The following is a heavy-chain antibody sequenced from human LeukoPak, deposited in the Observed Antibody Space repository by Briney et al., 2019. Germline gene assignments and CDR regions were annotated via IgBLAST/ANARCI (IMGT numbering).Heavy chain of an antibody. Sequence: ASVKVSCKASGGTFSSYAISWVRQAPGQGLEWMGRIIPILGIANYAQKFQGRVTMTTDTSTSTAYMELRSLRSDDTAVYYCARCRDGPVLRYFDWSKGWFDPWGQGTLVTVSS. CDR3: ARCRDGPVLRYFDWSKGWFDP. J-gene: IGHJ5*02. V-gene: IGHV1-69*04. CDR2: IIPILGIA. CDR1: GGTFSSYA. D-gene: IGHD3-9*01.